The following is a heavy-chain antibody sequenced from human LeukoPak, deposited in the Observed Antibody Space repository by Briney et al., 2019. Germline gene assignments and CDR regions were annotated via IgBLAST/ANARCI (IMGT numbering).Heavy chain of an antibody. CDR3: AREGSGADY. Sequence: SETLSLTCTVSGDSISSTTSYWGWIRQPPGKGLEWIGNIYYRGSTYNNPSLKSRVTISVDTSKNQFSLKLSSVTAADTAVYYCAREGSGADYWGQGTLVTVSS. D-gene: IGHD6-25*01. CDR2: IYYRGST. V-gene: IGHV4-39*07. CDR1: GDSISSTTSY. J-gene: IGHJ4*02.